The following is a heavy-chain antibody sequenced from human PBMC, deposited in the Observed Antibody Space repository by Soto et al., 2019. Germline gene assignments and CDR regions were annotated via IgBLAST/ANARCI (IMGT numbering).Heavy chain of an antibody. J-gene: IGHJ6*02. CDR1: GYTFTSYG. V-gene: IGHV1-18*01. CDR3: ARVYRGTSSDSYGMDV. CDR2: ISAYNGNT. Sequence: ASVKVSCKASGYTFTSYGISWVRQAPGQGLEWMGWISAYNGNTNYAQKLQGRVTMTTDTSTSTAYMELRSLRSDDTAVYYCARVYRGTSSDSYGMDVWGQGTTVTVSS. D-gene: IGHD3-22*01.